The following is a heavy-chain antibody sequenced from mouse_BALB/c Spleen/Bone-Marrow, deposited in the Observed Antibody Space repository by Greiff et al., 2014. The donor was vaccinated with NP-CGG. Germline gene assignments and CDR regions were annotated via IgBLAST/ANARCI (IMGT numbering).Heavy chain of an antibody. CDR1: GYAFTNYL. V-gene: IGHV1-54*01. CDR2: INPVSGGT. D-gene: IGHD2-4*01. CDR3: AREMIKGFAY. Sequence: VQLVESGAELVRPGTSVKVSCKASGYAFTNYLIEWVKQRPGQGLEWIGLINPVSGGTNYNEKFKGKATLTADKSSSTAYMQLSSLTSDGSAVYFCAREMIKGFAYWGQGTLVTVSA. J-gene: IGHJ3*01.